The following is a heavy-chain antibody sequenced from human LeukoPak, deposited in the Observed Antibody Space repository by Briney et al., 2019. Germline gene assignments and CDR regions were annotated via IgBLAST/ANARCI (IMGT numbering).Heavy chain of an antibody. V-gene: IGHV3-23*01. CDR1: GFTFSSYA. CDR2: ISGSGGST. Sequence: VGSLRLSCAASGFTFSSYAMSWVRQAPGEGLEWVSAISGSGGSTYYADSVKGRFTISRDNAKNSLYLQMNSLRAEDTAVYYCARDYSSCPDYWGQGTLVTVSS. D-gene: IGHD6-13*01. J-gene: IGHJ4*02. CDR3: ARDYSSCPDY.